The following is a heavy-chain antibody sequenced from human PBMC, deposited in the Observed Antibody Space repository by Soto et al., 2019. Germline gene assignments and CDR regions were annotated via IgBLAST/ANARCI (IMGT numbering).Heavy chain of an antibody. CDR2: ISSASAET. CDR1: GFTFSRVS. CDR3: ASVDY. Sequence: EVKLVESGGGLVKPGGSLRLSCAASGFTFSRVSMNWVRQVPGKGLEWVASISSASAETWYADSVKGRFIISRDNAQNSLFVQTDTLRPEDSAIYYCASVDYWGPGTQVTVSS. V-gene: IGHV3-21*01. J-gene: IGHJ4*02.